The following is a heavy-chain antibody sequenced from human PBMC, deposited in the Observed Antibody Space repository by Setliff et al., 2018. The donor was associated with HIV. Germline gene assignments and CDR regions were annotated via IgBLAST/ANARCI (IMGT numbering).Heavy chain of an antibody. CDR1: GGTFSSYA. J-gene: IGHJ3*02. CDR2: IIPIFGTA. D-gene: IGHD1-26*01. V-gene: IGHV1-69*05. Sequence: SVKVSCKASGGTFSSYAISWVRQAPGQGLEWMGGIIPIFGTANYAQKFEGRVTITTDESTSTAYMELSSLRSEDTALYYCARGQSQGYAYSGSYGAFDIWGQGTVVTVSS. CDR3: ARGQSQGYAYSGSYGAFDI.